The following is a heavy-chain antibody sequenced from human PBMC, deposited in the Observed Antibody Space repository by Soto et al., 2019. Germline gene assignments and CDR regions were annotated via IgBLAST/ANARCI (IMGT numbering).Heavy chain of an antibody. CDR1: GGSISSGGYS. CDR2: IYHSGST. CDR3: ARGCMRVGVGRYFYGMED. D-gene: IGHD3-22*01. V-gene: IGHV4-30-2*01. Sequence: NPSETLSLPCAASGGSISSGGYSWSWIRQPPGKGLGWIGYIYHSGSTYYNPSLKSRVSISVDRSKNQFSLKLSSVTAAGTTVYYCARGCMRVGVGRYFYGMEDWCQETTV. J-gene: IGHJ6*02.